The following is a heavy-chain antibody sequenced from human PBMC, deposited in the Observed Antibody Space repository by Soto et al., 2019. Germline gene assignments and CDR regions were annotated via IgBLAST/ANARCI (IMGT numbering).Heavy chain of an antibody. D-gene: IGHD6-6*01. CDR2: IYYSGST. V-gene: IGHV4-59*01. CDR1: GGSISSYY. CDR3: ARAVAALTHPLYYFDY. Sequence: SETLSLTCTVSGGSISSYYWSWIRQPPGKGLEWIGYIYYSGSTNYNPSLKSRVAISVDTSKNQFSLKLSSVTAADTAVYYCARAVAALTHPLYYFDYWGQGTLVTVSS. J-gene: IGHJ4*02.